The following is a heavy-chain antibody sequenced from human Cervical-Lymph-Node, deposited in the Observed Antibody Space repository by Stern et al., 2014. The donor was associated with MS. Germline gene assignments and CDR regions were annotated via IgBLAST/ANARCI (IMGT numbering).Heavy chain of an antibody. CDR3: ARDGSYEDYGDYTTSVFDH. D-gene: IGHD4-17*01. V-gene: IGHV1-69*17. J-gene: IGHJ4*02. CDR1: GDSFNNYA. Sequence: VHLVESGTEVKKPGSSVTISCKPSGDSFNNYAVNWVRQAPGQGLEWMGGIIPIFGVTNYAQKFRGRVPIKAGKSLVPSSLHLNNLRSDDTGVYFCARDGSYEDYGDYTTSVFDHWGQGTLVTVSS. CDR2: IIPIFGVT.